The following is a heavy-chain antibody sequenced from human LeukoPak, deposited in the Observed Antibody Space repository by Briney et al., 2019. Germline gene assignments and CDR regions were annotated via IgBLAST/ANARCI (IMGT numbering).Heavy chain of an antibody. V-gene: IGHV1-69*04. CDR3: AREGIETMRAVFDY. D-gene: IGHD3-22*01. CDR1: GGTFSSYT. J-gene: IGHJ4*02. Sequence: SVKVSCKASGGTFSSYTISWVRQAPGQGLEWTGRIIPILGIANYAQKFQGRVTITADKSTSTAYMELSSLRSEDTAVYYCAREGIETMRAVFDYWGQGTLVTVSS. CDR2: IIPILGIA.